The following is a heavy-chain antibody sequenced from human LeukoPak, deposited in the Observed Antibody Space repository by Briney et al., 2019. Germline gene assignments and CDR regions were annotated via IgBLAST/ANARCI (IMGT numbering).Heavy chain of an antibody. V-gene: IGHV4-34*01. Sequence: SETLSLTCAVYGGSFSGYYWSWIRQPPGKGLEWIGEINHSGSTNYNPSLKSRVTISVDTSKNQFPLKLSSVTAADTAVYYCARREITIFGVVNNWFDPWGQGTLVTVSS. D-gene: IGHD3-3*01. J-gene: IGHJ5*02. CDR1: GGSFSGYY. CDR3: ARREITIFGVVNNWFDP. CDR2: INHSGST.